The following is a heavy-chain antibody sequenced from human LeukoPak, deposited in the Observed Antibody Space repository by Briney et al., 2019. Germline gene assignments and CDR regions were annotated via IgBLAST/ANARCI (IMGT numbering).Heavy chain of an antibody. V-gene: IGHV4-34*01. CDR3: ARDAPISGYYDSSGSQLDY. Sequence: SETLSLTCAVYGGSFSGYYWSWIRQPPGKGLEWIGEINHSGSTNYNPSLKSRVTISVDTSKNQFSLKLSSVTAADTAVYYCARDAPISGYYDSSGSQLDYWGQGTLVTVSS. J-gene: IGHJ4*02. CDR2: INHSGST. D-gene: IGHD3-22*01. CDR1: GGSFSGYY.